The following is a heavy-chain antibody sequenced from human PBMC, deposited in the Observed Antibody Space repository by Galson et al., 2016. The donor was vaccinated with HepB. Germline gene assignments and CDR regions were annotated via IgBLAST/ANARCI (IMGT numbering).Heavy chain of an antibody. D-gene: IGHD2-15*01. CDR2: ISYDGRNK. V-gene: IGHV3-30*18. CDR3: AKDPLLLGVVMSAATS. Sequence: SLRLSCAASGFTFSGYDMHWVRQAPGKGLEWVALISYDGRNKNYVDSVKGRFTISRDNSKNTLYPQMNSLRAEDTAVYYCAKDPLLLGVVMSAATSWGQGTLVTFPS. CDR1: GFTFSGYD. J-gene: IGHJ4*02.